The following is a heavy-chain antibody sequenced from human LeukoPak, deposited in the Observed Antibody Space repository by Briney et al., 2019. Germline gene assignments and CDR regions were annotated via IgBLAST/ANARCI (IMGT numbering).Heavy chain of an antibody. CDR2: ISYDGNDK. V-gene: IGHV3-30*18. CDR1: GFTFSSYW. Sequence: PGGSLRLSCAASGFTFSSYWMSWVRQAPGKGLEWVAVISYDGNDKYYADSVKGRFTISRDISKNTLYLQMDTLRTEDTAVYYCAKDSVWFGDLLGGMDVWGQGTTVTVSS. D-gene: IGHD3-10*01. J-gene: IGHJ6*02. CDR3: AKDSVWFGDLLGGMDV.